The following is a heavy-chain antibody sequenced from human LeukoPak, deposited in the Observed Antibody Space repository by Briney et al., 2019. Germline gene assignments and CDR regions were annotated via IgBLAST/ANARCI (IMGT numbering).Heavy chain of an antibody. Sequence: GGSLRLSCAVSGFTFDDYGMNWVRQAPGKGLEWVSAISGSGGSTYYADSVKGRFTISRDNSKNTLYLQMNSLRAEDTAVYYCAKTYRDDNRIDYWGQGTLVTVSS. V-gene: IGHV3-23*01. CDR2: ISGSGGST. D-gene: IGHD1-1*01. CDR1: GFTFDDYG. J-gene: IGHJ4*02. CDR3: AKTYRDDNRIDY.